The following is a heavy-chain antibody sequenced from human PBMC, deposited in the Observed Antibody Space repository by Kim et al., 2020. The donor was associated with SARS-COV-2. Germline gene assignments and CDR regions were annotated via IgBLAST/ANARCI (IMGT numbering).Heavy chain of an antibody. J-gene: IGHJ6*02. CDR1: GYTFTGYY. V-gene: IGHV1-2*02. Sequence: ASVKVSCKASGYTFTGYYMHWVRQAPGQGLEWMGWINPNSGGTNYAQKFQGRVTMTRDTSISTAYMELSRLRSDDTAVYYCARAVRGVIINYYYYGMDVWGQGTTVTVSS. D-gene: IGHD3-10*01. CDR2: INPNSGGT. CDR3: ARAVRGVIINYYYYGMDV.